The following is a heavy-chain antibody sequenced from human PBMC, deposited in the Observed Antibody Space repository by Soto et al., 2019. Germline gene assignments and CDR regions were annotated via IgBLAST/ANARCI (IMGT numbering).Heavy chain of an antibody. Sequence: ASVKVSCKASGYTFTSYGISWVRQAPGQGLEWMGWISAYNGNTNYAQKLQGRVTMTSDTSTSTAYMELRSLRSDDTAVYYCARASYYDFWSGPPENYGMDVWGQGTTVTVSS. D-gene: IGHD3-3*01. CDR2: ISAYNGNT. CDR1: GYTFTSYG. CDR3: ARASYYDFWSGPPENYGMDV. V-gene: IGHV1-18*01. J-gene: IGHJ6*02.